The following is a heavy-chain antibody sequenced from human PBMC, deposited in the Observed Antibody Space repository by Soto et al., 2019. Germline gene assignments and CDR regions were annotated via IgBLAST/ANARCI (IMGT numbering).Heavy chain of an antibody. CDR2: INPNSGGT. CDR1: GFTFTSSA. Sequence: ASVKVSCKASGFTFTSSAVQWVRQAPGQGLEWMGWINPNSGGTNYAQKFQGWVTMTWDTSISTAYMELSRLRSDDTAVYYCARAISYGDFDYWGQGTLVTVSS. V-gene: IGHV1-2*04. D-gene: IGHD4-17*01. CDR3: ARAISYGDFDY. J-gene: IGHJ4*02.